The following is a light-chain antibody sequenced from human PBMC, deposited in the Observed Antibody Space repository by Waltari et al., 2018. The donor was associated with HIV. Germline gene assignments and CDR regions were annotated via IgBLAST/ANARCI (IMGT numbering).Light chain of an antibody. CDR3: QQYSTWPLYT. CDR2: GAY. V-gene: IGKV3-15*01. Sequence: EVMLTQSPATLSVSPGETVTLSCRASQGVGASLAWYQHRPGQSPRRLVYGAYTTAPGVPARVRGRGFGTDFTLTISNLQSGDFAVYFCQQYSTWPLYTFGQGTKLEI. J-gene: IGKJ2*01. CDR1: QGVGAS.